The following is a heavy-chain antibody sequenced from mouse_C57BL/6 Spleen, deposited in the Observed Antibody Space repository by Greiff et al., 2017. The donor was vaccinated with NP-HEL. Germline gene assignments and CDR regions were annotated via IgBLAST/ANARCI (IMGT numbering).Heavy chain of an antibody. Sequence: QVQLQQSGPGLVQPSPSLSITCTVSGFSLTSYGVHWVRQSPGKGLEWLGVIWRGGSTDYNAAFMPRLSTTKDNSKSQVFFKMNSLQADDTAIYYCAKNDGYYVDYAMDYWGQGTSVTVSS. CDR3: AKNDGYYVDYAMDY. J-gene: IGHJ4*01. CDR2: IWRGGST. CDR1: GFSLTSYG. D-gene: IGHD2-3*01. V-gene: IGHV2-5*01.